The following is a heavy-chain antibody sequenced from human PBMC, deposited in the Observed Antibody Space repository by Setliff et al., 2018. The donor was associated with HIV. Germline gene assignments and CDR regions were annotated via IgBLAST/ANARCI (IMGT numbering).Heavy chain of an antibody. D-gene: IGHD3-10*01. CDR1: GFKFDDYG. V-gene: IGHV3-23*01. Sequence: PGGSLRLSCAASGFKFDDYGMSWVRQGPGKGLEWVSAISGSGRGTYYADSVKGRFTISRDNSKNTLYLQVNSLRTEDTAVYFCARDDRWVYNDYLDYWGQGTLVTVSS. CDR2: ISGSGRGT. J-gene: IGHJ4*02. CDR3: ARDDRWVYNDYLDY.